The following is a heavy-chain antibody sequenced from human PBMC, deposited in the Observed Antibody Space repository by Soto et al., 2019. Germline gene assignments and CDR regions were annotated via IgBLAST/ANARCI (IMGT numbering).Heavy chain of an antibody. CDR3: AKVEGGCSRSYRGYYYYYGIDV. CDR1: GFTFDDYG. J-gene: IGHJ6*02. D-gene: IGHD2-15*01. CDR2: ISWNSGSI. V-gene: IGHV3-9*01. Sequence: EVQLVESGGGLVQPGRSLRLSCAASGFTFDDYGMHWVRQAPGKGLEWVSGISWNSGSIGYADSVKGRFTISRDNAKNSLYLQMNSLRAEETALYYCAKVEGGCSRSYRGYYYYYGIDVWGQGTTVTVSS.